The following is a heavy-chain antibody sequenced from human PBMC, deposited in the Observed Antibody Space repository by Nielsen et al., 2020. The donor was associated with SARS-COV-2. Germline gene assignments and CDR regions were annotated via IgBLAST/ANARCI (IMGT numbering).Heavy chain of an antibody. V-gene: IGHV3-13*04. D-gene: IGHD2-15*01. Sequence: GGSLRLSCAASGFTFSSYDMHWVRQATGKGLEWVSAIGTAGDTYYPGSVKGRFTISRENAKNSLYLQMNSLRAEDTAVYYCAKQGGGYCSGGSCYSGYFDYWGQGTLVTVSS. CDR1: GFTFSSYD. CDR2: IGTAGDT. CDR3: AKQGGGYCSGGSCYSGYFDY. J-gene: IGHJ4*02.